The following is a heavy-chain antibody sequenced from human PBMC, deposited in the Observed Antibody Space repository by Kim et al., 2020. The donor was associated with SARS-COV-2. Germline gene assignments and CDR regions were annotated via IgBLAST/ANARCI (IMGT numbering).Heavy chain of an antibody. J-gene: IGHJ5*02. V-gene: IGHV3-23*01. Sequence: GGSLRLSCAASGFTFSSFAMGWVRQAPGKGLEWVLPISGLNYSIYYAESVKGRFTISRDNSKNTLYLQMNSLRAEDTAVYYCSKGVDSTGYYNWFDPWGQGALVTVSS. CDR2: ISGLNYSI. CDR1: GFTFSSFA. CDR3: SKGVDSTGYYNWFDP. D-gene: IGHD3-22*01.